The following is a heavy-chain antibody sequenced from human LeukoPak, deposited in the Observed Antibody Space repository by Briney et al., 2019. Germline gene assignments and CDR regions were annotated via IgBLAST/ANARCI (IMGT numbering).Heavy chain of an antibody. CDR1: GGSISSSSYY. CDR3: ASVSPDGKWLIDSFDY. D-gene: IGHD3-22*01. CDR2: IYYSGST. J-gene: IGHJ4*02. Sequence: PSETLSLTCTVSGGSISSSSYYLGWIRQPPGKGLEWIGSIYYSGSTYYNPSLKSRATISVDTSKNQFSLKLSSVTAADTAVYYCASVSPDGKWLIDSFDYWGQGTLVTVSS. V-gene: IGHV4-39*01.